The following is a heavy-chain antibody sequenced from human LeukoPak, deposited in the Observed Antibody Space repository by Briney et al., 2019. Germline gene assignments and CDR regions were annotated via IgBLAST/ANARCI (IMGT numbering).Heavy chain of an antibody. CDR1: EFTFRSYD. CDR3: TSYGSGSFPGY. D-gene: IGHD3-10*01. CDR2: IRYDGSNK. Sequence: GGSLRLSCAASEFTFRSYDMPWVRQAPGKGLEWVSFIRYDGSNKYYADSVKGRFTISRDNSKNTLYLQMNSLRAEDTAVYYCTSYGSGSFPGYWGQGTLVTVSS. V-gene: IGHV3-30*02. J-gene: IGHJ4*02.